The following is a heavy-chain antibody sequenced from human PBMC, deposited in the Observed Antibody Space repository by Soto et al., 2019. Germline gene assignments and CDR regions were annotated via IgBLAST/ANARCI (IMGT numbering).Heavy chain of an antibody. Sequence: GGSLRLSCAASGFTFSSYAMSWVRQAPGKGLEWVSAISGSGGSTYYADSVKGRFTISRDNSKNTLYLQMNSLRAEDTAVYYCAKDHITATNHYYYYYMDVWGKGTTVTVSS. J-gene: IGHJ6*03. CDR2: ISGSGGST. CDR3: AKDHITATNHYYYYYMDV. D-gene: IGHD5-18*01. V-gene: IGHV3-23*01. CDR1: GFTFSSYA.